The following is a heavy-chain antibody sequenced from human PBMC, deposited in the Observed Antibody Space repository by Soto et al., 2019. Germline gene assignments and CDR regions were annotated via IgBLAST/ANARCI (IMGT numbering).Heavy chain of an antibody. CDR1: GFTFDDYG. CDR2: INWNGGST. Sequence: GGSLRLACAASGFTFDDYGMSWVRQAPGKGLEWVYGINWNGGSTGYAEYVKGRFTISRDNAKNSLYLQMNSLRAEDTALYYCARDRVTMVRGVIIDDFDIWGQGTMVTVSS. J-gene: IGHJ3*02. CDR3: ARDRVTMVRGVIIDDFDI. D-gene: IGHD3-10*01. V-gene: IGHV3-20*04.